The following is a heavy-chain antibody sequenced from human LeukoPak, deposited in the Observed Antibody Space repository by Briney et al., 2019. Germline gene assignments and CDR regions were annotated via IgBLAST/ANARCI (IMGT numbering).Heavy chain of an antibody. Sequence: SQTLSLTCAISGDSLSNNNVAWNWIRQSPSRGLEWLGRTYYRSKWNTDYAVSVKSRITINSDTSKNQFSLQLNSVTPEDTAVYDCARGCYSSFDYWDQGTLFTVSS. V-gene: IGHV6-1*01. D-gene: IGHD5-18*01. J-gene: IGHJ4*02. CDR2: TYYRSKWNT. CDR1: GDSLSNNNVA. CDR3: ARGCYSSFDY.